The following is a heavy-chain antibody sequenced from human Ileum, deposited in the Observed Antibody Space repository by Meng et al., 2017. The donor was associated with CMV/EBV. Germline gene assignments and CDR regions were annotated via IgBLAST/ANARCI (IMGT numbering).Heavy chain of an antibody. V-gene: IGHV3-48*04. Sequence: GESLKISCVASGFSFSTYSMNWVRQAPGKGLEWISYISKSSDTIYYADSVKGRFTISRDNAKNSLSLQMHSLRAEDTAVYYCATLLSTPDCGYFYGIDVWGQGTTVTVSS. J-gene: IGHJ6*02. CDR3: ATLLSTPDCGYFYGIDV. D-gene: IGHD2-21*01. CDR2: ISKSSDTI. CDR1: GFSFSTYS.